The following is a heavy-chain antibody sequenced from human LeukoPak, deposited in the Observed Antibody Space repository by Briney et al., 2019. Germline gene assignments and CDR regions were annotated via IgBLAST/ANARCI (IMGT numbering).Heavy chain of an antibody. CDR1: GGSFSGYY. CDR2: INHSGST. CDR3: ARTPYYYYYGMDV. Sequence: SETLSLTCAVYGGSFSGYYWSWIRQPPGKGLEWVGEINHSGSTNYNPSLKSRVTISVDTSKNQFSLKLSSVTAADTAVYYCARTPYYYYYGMDVWGQGTTVTVSS. J-gene: IGHJ6*02. V-gene: IGHV4-34*01.